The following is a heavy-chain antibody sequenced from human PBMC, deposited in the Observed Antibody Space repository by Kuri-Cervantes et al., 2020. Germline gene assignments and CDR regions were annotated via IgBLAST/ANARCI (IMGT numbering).Heavy chain of an antibody. CDR3: ARDGGLQLASFDP. CDR2: INPNSGGT. Sequence: ASVKVSCKASGYTFTGYYMHWVRQAPGQGLEWMGWINPNSGGTNYAQKFQGRVTMTRDTSISTAYMELSSLRSEDTAVYYCARDGGLQLASFDPWGQGTLVTVSS. J-gene: IGHJ5*02. V-gene: IGHV1-2*02. CDR1: GYTFTGYY. D-gene: IGHD6-13*01.